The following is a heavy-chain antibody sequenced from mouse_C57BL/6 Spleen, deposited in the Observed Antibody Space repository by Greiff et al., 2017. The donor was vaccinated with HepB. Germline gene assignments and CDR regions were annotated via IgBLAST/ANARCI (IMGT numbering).Heavy chain of an antibody. Sequence: DVKLVESGAELVKPGASVKLSCTASGFNIKDYYMHWVKQRTEQGLEWIGRIDPEDGETKYAPKFQGKATITADTSSNTAYLQLSSLTSEDTAVYYWSRGYYGSSYVGYWGQGTTLTVSS. CDR1: GFNIKDYY. V-gene: IGHV14-2*01. CDR2: IDPEDGET. J-gene: IGHJ2*01. CDR3: SRGYYGSSYVGY. D-gene: IGHD1-1*01.